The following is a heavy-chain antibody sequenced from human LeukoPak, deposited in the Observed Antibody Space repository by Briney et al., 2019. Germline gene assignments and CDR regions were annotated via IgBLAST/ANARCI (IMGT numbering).Heavy chain of an antibody. CDR3: ARDVGSGWSVGQKRDY. J-gene: IGHJ4*02. Sequence: PGGSLRLSCAASGFTFSSYWMSWVRQAPGKGLEWVANIKQDGSEKYYVDSVKGRFTISRDNAKNSLYLQMNSLRAEDTAVYYCARDVGSGWSVGQKRDYWGQGTLVTVSS. D-gene: IGHD6-19*01. CDR2: IKQDGSEK. V-gene: IGHV3-7*01. CDR1: GFTFSSYW.